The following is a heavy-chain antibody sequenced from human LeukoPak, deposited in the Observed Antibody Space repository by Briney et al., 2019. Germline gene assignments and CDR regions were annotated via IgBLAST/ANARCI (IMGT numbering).Heavy chain of an antibody. CDR2: IYTSGST. CDR3: ARGYCTNGVCYRYFDY. J-gene: IGHJ4*02. Sequence: SETLSLTCTVPGGSISSYYWSWIRQPPGKGLEWIGYIYTSGSTNYNPSLKSRVTISVDTSKNQFSLKLSSVTAADTAVYYCARGYCTNGVCYRYFDYWGQGTLVTVSS. CDR1: GGSISSYY. D-gene: IGHD2-8*01. V-gene: IGHV4-4*09.